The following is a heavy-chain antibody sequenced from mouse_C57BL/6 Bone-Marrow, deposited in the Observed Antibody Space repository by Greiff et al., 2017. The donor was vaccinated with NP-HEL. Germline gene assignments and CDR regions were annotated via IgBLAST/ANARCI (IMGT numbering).Heavy chain of an antibody. Sequence: QVQLKESGAELVQPGASVKISCKASGYAFSSYCINWVKQRPGKGLAWIGQIYPGDGDTNYNGKSKGKASLTADKSSSTAYMQLSSLTSEDSAVYYCGRGDDGSSRFGYAMDCWGQGTSVTVSS. CDR3: GRGDDGSSRFGYAMDC. J-gene: IGHJ4*01. D-gene: IGHD1-1*01. CDR2: IYPGDGDT. V-gene: IGHV1-80*01. CDR1: GYAFSSYC.